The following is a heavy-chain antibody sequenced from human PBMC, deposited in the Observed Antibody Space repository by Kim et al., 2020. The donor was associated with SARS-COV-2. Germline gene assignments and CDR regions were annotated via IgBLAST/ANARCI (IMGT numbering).Heavy chain of an antibody. CDR3: DGTDF. CDR1: ESTFSNYA. Sequence: GGSLRLSCAASESTFSNYAMSWARQAPGQGLDWVSTISGSGDRTHYADSVKGRFTIFRDNSKNTLFLLMDCLRAEDTAIYYCDGTDFWGQGTLVTVTS. D-gene: IGHD1-26*01. V-gene: IGHV3-23*01. J-gene: IGHJ4*02. CDR2: ISGSGDRT.